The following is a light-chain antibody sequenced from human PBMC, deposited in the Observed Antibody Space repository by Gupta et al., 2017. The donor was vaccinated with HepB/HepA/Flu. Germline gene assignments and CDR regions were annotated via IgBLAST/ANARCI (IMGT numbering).Light chain of an antibody. J-gene: IGKJ5*01. V-gene: IGKV3-11*01. CDR3: QRRSNWPPIT. Sequence: EIVLTQSPATLSLSPGERATLSCRASQSVSSYLAWYQQKPGQAPRLLIYDASNRATGIPARFSGSGSGTDFTLTISSLKPEDFAVYYCQRRSNWPPITFGQGTRLEIK. CDR2: DAS. CDR1: QSVSSY.